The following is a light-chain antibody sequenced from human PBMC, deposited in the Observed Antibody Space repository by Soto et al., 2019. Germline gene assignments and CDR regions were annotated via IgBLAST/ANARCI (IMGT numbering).Light chain of an antibody. J-gene: IGLJ2*01. CDR3: SSYAGSNNFVL. V-gene: IGLV2-8*01. CDR2: EVS. Sequence: QSALTQPPSASGSPGQSVTISCTGTSSDVGGYHYVSWYQQHPGKAPKLMIYEVSKRPSGVPDRFSGSKSGNTASLTVSGLHAEDEADYYCSSYAGSNNFVLFGGGTKLTVL. CDR1: SSDVGGYHY.